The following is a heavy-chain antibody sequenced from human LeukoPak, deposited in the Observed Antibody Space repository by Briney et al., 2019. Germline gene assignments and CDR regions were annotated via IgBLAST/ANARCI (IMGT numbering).Heavy chain of an antibody. D-gene: IGHD3-16*02. Sequence: SQTLSLTCTVSGGSISSGSYYWSWLRQPAGKGLEWIGRIYTSGSTNYNPSLTSRVTISVDTSKNQFSLKLSSVTAADTAVYYCGRAGYRYAVLFDYWGQGTLVTVSS. CDR2: IYTSGST. CDR3: GRAGYRYAVLFDY. J-gene: IGHJ4*02. CDR1: GGSISSGSYY. V-gene: IGHV4-61*02.